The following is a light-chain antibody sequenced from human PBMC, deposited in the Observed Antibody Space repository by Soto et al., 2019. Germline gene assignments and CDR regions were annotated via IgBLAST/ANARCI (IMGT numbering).Light chain of an antibody. CDR1: QSFSSN. CDR3: HQYNNWPPT. J-gene: IGKJ1*01. CDR2: GAS. V-gene: IGKV3-15*01. Sequence: EIVMTQSPATLSVSPGERATLSCRASQSFSSNLAWYQQKPGQAPRLLIYGASTRATGIPARFSGSGSATEFSLTLSSLQSEDSAVYYCHQYNNWPPTFGTGTKVEIK.